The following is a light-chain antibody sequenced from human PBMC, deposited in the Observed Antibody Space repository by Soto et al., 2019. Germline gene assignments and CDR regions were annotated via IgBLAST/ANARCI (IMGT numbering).Light chain of an antibody. CDR2: GNT. CDR3: QSYDTSLRGVI. CDR1: KSNIATGYD. V-gene: IGLV1-40*01. J-gene: IGLJ2*01. Sequence: QSVLTQPPSVSGAPGQRVTISCNGNKSNIATGYDVHWYQQLPGAAPKLLIYGNTNRPSGVPDRFSGSKSGASASLAITGLLAEDEADYYCQSYDTSLRGVIFGGGTELTVL.